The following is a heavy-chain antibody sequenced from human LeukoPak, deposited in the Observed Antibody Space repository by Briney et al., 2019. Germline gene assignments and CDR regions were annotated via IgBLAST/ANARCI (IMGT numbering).Heavy chain of an antibody. CDR1: GFTFSSYE. Sequence: PGGSLRLSCAASGFTFSSYEMNWVRQAPGKGLEWVSYISSSGSTIYYADSVKGRFTISRDNAKNSLYLQMNSLRAEDTAVYYCASGRWLPFDYWGQGTLVTVSS. CDR3: ASGRWLPFDY. V-gene: IGHV3-48*03. D-gene: IGHD5-24*01. J-gene: IGHJ4*02. CDR2: ISSSGSTI.